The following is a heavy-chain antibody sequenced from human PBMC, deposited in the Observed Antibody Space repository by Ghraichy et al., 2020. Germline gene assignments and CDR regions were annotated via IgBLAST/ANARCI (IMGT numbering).Heavy chain of an antibody. Sequence: SVKVSCKASGGTFSSYAISWVRQAPGQGLEWMGGIIPIFGTANYAQKFQGRVTITADESTSTAYMELSSLRSEDTAVYYCASSHYYYNSSGYLPPGAFDIWGQGTMVTVSS. D-gene: IGHD3-22*01. CDR2: IIPIFGTA. J-gene: IGHJ3*02. CDR3: ASSHYYYNSSGYLPPGAFDI. V-gene: IGHV1-69*13. CDR1: GGTFSSYA.